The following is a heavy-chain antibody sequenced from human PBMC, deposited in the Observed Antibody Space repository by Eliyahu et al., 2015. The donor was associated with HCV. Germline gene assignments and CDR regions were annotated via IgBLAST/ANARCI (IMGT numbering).Heavy chain of an antibody. V-gene: IGHV1-2*02. D-gene: IGHD3-10*01. Sequence: QVHLVQSGAEVKKPGASVKVSCQASGYTFXAHYLHWVRQAPGQGLEWMGWINPDTGGTNHAQKFQGRLTMTRDTSTDTVYMELSNLRSDDTALFYCARDLESYGAGSNLFDHWGQGTQLNVSS. CDR1: GYTFXAHY. J-gene: IGHJ5*02. CDR2: INPDTGGT. CDR3: ARDLESYGAGSNLFDH.